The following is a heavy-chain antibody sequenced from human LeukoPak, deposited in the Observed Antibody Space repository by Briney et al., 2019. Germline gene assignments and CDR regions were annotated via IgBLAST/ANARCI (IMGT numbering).Heavy chain of an antibody. Sequence: SETLSLTCTVSGGSISSSSYYWGWIRQPPGKGLEWIGSIYYSGSTYYNPSLKSRVTISVDTSKNQFSLKLSSVTAADTAVYYCARDLPYYYDSSGYYPDWGQGTLVTVSS. V-gene: IGHV4-39*07. CDR3: ARDLPYYYDSSGYYPD. D-gene: IGHD3-22*01. CDR1: GGSISSSSYY. J-gene: IGHJ4*02. CDR2: IYYSGST.